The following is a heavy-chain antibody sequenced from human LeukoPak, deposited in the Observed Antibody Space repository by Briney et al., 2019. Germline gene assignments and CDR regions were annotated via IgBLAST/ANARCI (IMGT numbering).Heavy chain of an antibody. CDR1: GLPFSTVW. CDR3: ARNARGPPDY. Sequence: GGALRLACAASGLPFSTVWRNWVRQAPGKGGECVPNINHAGSAQYYVDSVKSRFTISRDNAKNSLYLQMTSLTAEDTGIYYCARNARGPPDYWGQGTVVTASS. CDR2: INHAGSAQ. J-gene: IGHJ4*02. D-gene: IGHD2-2*01. V-gene: IGHV3-7*01.